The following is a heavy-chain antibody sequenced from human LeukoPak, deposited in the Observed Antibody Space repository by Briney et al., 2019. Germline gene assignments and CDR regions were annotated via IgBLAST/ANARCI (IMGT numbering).Heavy chain of an antibody. V-gene: IGHV1-18*01. J-gene: IGHJ5*02. CDR1: GYTFTSYG. CDR3: ARGEYQLLWGSWFDP. D-gene: IGHD2-2*01. CDR2: ISAHNGNT. Sequence: ASVRVSCKASGYTFTSYGISWVRQAPGQGLEWMGWISAHNGNTNYAQKLQGRVTMTTDTSTSTAYMELRSLRSDDTAVYYCARGEYQLLWGSWFDPWGQGTLVTVSS.